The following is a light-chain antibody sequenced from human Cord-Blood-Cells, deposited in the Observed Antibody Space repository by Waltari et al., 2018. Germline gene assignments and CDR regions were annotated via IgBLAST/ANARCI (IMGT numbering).Light chain of an antibody. J-gene: IGLJ1*01. Sequence: QSVLTQPPSVSGAPGQRVTISCTGSSSNIGAGYDVHWYQQLPGTAPKLLFYGNRNRPAGVPDRFAGSKSGASASLAITGLQAEDEADYYCQSYDSSLSGYVFGTGTKVTVL. V-gene: IGLV1-40*01. CDR3: QSYDSSLSGYV. CDR1: SSNIGAGYD. CDR2: GNR.